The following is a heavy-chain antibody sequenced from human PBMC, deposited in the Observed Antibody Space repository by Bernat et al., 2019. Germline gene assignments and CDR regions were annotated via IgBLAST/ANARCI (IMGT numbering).Heavy chain of an antibody. CDR3: ARGGPGQWLSPRAFQH. Sequence: QVQLVQSGAEVKKPGASVKVSCKASGYTFTGYYMHWVRQAPGQGLEWMGWINPNSGGTNYAQKFQGWVTMTRDTSISTAYMELSRLRSDDTAVYYCARGGPGQWLSPRAFQHWGQGTLVTVSS. CDR1: GYTFTGYY. D-gene: IGHD6-19*01. CDR2: INPNSGGT. V-gene: IGHV1-2*04. J-gene: IGHJ1*01.